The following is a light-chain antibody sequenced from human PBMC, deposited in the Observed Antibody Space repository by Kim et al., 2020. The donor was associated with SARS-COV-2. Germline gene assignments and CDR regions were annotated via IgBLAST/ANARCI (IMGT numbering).Light chain of an antibody. V-gene: IGKV1-27*01. CDR1: QDIANS. CDR2: GAS. J-gene: IGKJ1*01. CDR3: QKYNSAPWT. Sequence: ASVGDRVTITCRASQDIANSLAWYQPKPGTVPKVLIYGASTLQSGVPSRFSGSGSGTEFTLTIGSLQTEDVATYYCQKYNSAPWTFGPGTKVDIK.